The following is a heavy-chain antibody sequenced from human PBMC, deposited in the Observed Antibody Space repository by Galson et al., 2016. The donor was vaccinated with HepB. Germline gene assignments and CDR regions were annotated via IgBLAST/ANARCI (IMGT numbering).Heavy chain of an antibody. J-gene: IGHJ4*02. D-gene: IGHD3-10*01. CDR3: ARDRHYYGSGSYPSRYFDY. Sequence: SVKVSCKASGYTFTSYYMHWVRQAPGQGLEWMGIINPSGGSTSYVQKFQGRVTMTRDTSTSTVYMELSSLRSEDTAVYYCARDRHYYGSGSYPSRYFDYWGQGTLVTVSS. V-gene: IGHV1-46*01. CDR1: GYTFTSYY. CDR2: INPSGGST.